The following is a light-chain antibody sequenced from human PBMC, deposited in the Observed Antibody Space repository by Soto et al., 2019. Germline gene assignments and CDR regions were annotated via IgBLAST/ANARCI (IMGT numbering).Light chain of an antibody. Sequence: DIQMTQSPSSLSASVGDRITITCQASQDINKYLNWYQQKLGKAPKLLIYDPPNLQRGVPSRFSGSGSGTHFSLSISSLQPGDIATYYCQQSENGPLTFGGGTKVEIK. J-gene: IGKJ4*01. V-gene: IGKV1-33*01. CDR1: QDINKY. CDR2: DPP. CDR3: QQSENGPLT.